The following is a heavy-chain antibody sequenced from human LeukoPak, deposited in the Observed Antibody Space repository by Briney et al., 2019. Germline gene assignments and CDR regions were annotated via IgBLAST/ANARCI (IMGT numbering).Heavy chain of an antibody. D-gene: IGHD2-2*01. CDR2: IWYDGSNK. J-gene: IGHJ6*03. V-gene: IGHV3-33*01. Sequence: GGSLRLSCAASGFTFSNYGMHWVRQAPGKGLEWVAVIWYDGSNKYYADSVKGRFTISRDNSKNTLYLQMNSLRAEDTAVYYCARDGPDGVVPAAISLYYYMDVWGKGTTVTVSS. CDR3: ARDGPDGVVPAAISLYYYMDV. CDR1: GFTFSNYG.